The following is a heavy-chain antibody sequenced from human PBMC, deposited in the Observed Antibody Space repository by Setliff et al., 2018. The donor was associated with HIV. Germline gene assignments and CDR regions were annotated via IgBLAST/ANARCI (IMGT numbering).Heavy chain of an antibody. CDR3: ASRITILQGEDL. D-gene: IGHD3-10*01. V-gene: IGHV4-4*02. CDR1: GVSVSSRDW. J-gene: IGHJ5*02. CDR2: IYHSGGT. Sequence: SETLSLTCAVSGVSVSSRDWWTWVRQPPGEGLEWIGEIYHSGGTNYNPSLKSRVTMSVDRSKSQFSVNLTSVTAADTAIYYCASRITILQGEDLWGQGIMVTVSS.